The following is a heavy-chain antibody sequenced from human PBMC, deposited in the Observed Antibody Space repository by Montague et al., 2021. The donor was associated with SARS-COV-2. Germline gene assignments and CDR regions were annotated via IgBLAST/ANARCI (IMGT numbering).Heavy chain of an antibody. V-gene: IGHV4-39*01. CDR2: IYYSGTT. CDR1: GGSISSSNYY. J-gene: IGHJ4*02. Sequence: SETLSLTYTVSGGSISSSNYYWGWIRPPPGKGLEWIGSIYYSGTTYYNPSLQSRVTISVDTSETQFSLKLSSVTAADTAVYYCARVTYTSGWFLQFDYWGQGTLVTVSS. D-gene: IGHD6-13*01. CDR3: ARVTYTSGWFLQFDY.